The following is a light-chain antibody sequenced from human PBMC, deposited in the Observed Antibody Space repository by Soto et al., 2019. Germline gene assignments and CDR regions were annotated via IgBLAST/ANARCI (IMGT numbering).Light chain of an antibody. CDR1: ISNIGSNT. CDR3: AAWDDNLIGYV. CDR2: NNN. J-gene: IGLJ1*01. Sequence: QSVLTQPPSTSGTPGQRVTISCSGSISNIGSNTVSWCQQLPGTAPKPLIYNNNQRPSGVPDRFSGSKSGTSASLAISGLQSEDEADYYCAAWDDNLIGYVFGTGTKVTVL. V-gene: IGLV1-44*01.